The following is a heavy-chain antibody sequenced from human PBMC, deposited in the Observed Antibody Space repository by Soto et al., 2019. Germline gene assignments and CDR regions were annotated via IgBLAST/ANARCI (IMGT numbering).Heavy chain of an antibody. CDR2: FRYNENT. CDR1: GGSIRSGPYS. J-gene: IGHJ6*02. V-gene: IGHV4-39*02. CDR3: ARLGGYCSSTGCYGYYALDV. D-gene: IGHD2-2*01. Sequence: SETLSLTCTVSGGSIRSGPYSWGWICQPPGEGLEWIGTFRYNENTYYNPSLESRVTISVDTSKNHFSLKVTSATVADTAVYYCARLGGYCSSTGCYGYYALDVWGPGTTVT.